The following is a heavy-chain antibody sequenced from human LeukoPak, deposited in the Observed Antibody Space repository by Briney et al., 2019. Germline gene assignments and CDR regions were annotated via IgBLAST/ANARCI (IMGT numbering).Heavy chain of an antibody. CDR1: GFTFSSYA. D-gene: IGHD3-10*01. CDR3: ARVVYGSGSYYRFLDY. Sequence: PGGSLRLSCAASGFTFSSYAMHWVRQAPGKGLEWVAVISYDGSNKYYADSVKGRFTISRDNAKNSLYLQMNSLRAEDTAVYYCARVVYGSGSYYRFLDYWGQGTLVTVSS. J-gene: IGHJ4*02. V-gene: IGHV3-30-3*01. CDR2: ISYDGSNK.